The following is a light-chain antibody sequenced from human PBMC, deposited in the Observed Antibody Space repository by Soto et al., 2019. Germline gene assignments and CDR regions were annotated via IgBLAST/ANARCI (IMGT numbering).Light chain of an antibody. Sequence: QTVVTQEPSLTVSPGGTVTLTCASSTGAVTSGYYPNWFQQKPGQAPRTLIYGTSIKHSWTPARFSGSLLGGKAALTLSGVRPEDEAEYYCLLYYGGALVFGGGTKLTVL. CDR3: LLYYGGALV. J-gene: IGLJ2*01. CDR2: GTS. V-gene: IGLV7-43*01. CDR1: TGAVTSGYY.